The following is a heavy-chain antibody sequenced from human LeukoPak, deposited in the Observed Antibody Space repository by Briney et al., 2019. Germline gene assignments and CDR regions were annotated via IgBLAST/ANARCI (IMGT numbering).Heavy chain of an antibody. CDR2: IKQDGSEK. CDR3: ARGGSCPDD. J-gene: IGHJ4*02. CDR1: GVTFSDYW. D-gene: IGHD2-15*01. Sequence: GGSPRLSCAASGVTFSDYWMSWVRQAPGKGLEWVANIKQDGSEKYYVDSVKGRFTISRDNAKNSLYLQMNSLRVEDTAVYYCARGGSCPDDWGQGTLVTVSS. V-gene: IGHV3-7*01.